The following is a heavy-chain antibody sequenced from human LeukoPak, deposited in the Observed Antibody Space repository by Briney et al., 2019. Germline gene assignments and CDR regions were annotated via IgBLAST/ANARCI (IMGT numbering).Heavy chain of an antibody. CDR3: AKEASDYYYYYYMDV. CDR2: ISWNSGSI. D-gene: IGHD5-12*01. CDR1: GFTFDDYA. J-gene: IGHJ6*03. V-gene: IGHV3-9*01. Sequence: GGSLRLSCAASGFTFDDYAMHWVRQAPGKGLEWVSGISWNSGSIGYADSVKGRFTISRDNAKNSLYLQMNSPRAEDTALYYCAKEASDYYYYYYMDVWGKGTTVTISS.